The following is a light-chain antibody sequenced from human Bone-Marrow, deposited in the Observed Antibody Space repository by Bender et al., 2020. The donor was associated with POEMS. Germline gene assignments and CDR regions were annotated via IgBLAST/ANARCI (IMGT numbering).Light chain of an antibody. CDR3: QARDSSSMV. J-gene: IGLJ2*01. V-gene: IGLV3-1*01. Sequence: SYELTQPPSVSVSPGQTAAISCSGHDLADKYVSWYQQRPGQSPILVIYEDMKRPSGIPERFSASSSGNTATLTIRGTQGLDEADYYCQARDSSSMVFGGGTKLTVL. CDR1: DLADKY. CDR2: EDM.